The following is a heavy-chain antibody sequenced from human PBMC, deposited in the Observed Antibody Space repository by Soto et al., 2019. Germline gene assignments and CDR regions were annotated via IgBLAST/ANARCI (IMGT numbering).Heavy chain of an antibody. Sequence: QVHLVQSGAEVKKPGASVKVSCKASGYTFTSYGITWVQQAPGQGLEWMGWISAHNGNTDYAQKLQGRVIVTRDTSTITAYMELRSLRSDDTAVYYCARGRYGDYWGQGALVTVSS. D-gene: IGHD1-1*01. J-gene: IGHJ4*02. CDR3: ARGRYGDY. V-gene: IGHV1-18*01. CDR1: GYTFTSYG. CDR2: ISAHNGNT.